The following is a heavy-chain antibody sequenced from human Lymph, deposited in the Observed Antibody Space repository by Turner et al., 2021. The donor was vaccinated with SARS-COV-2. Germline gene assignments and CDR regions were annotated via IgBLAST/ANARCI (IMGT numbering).Heavy chain of an antibody. Sequence: QVQLVESGGGVVQPGRSLRLPCVASGFTFSTYAIHWVRQAAGKGLGWVAVISYDGSNKYYADSVKGRFTISRDNSKNTLYLQMNSLRAEDTAVYYCARYGSGGYFYYGLDVWGQGTTVTVSS. CDR2: ISYDGSNK. D-gene: IGHD3-10*01. V-gene: IGHV3-30*04. CDR3: ARYGSGGYFYYGLDV. CDR1: GFTFSTYA. J-gene: IGHJ6*02.